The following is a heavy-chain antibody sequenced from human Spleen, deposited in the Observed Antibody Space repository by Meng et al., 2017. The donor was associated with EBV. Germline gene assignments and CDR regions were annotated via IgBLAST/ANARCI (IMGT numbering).Heavy chain of an antibody. CDR2: IYWDDDK. Sequence: QITLKESGPTLVKPTQPLTMTCTFSGFSPTTAGVGVAWIRQPPGQALEWLALIYWDDDKRYSPSLKNRLTLTKDASKNQVVLTMTNVDPVDTGTYYCAHVLNANWFDPWGQGTLVTVSS. D-gene: IGHD2-8*01. CDR1: GFSPTTAGVG. V-gene: IGHV2-5*02. CDR3: AHVLNANWFDP. J-gene: IGHJ5*02.